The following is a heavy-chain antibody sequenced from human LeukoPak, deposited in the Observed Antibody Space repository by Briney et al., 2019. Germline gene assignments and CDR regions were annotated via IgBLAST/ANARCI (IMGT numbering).Heavy chain of an antibody. CDR3: ARDLSIAVAGTGDY. V-gene: IGHV1-18*01. Sequence: ASVKVSCKASGYTFTSYGISWVRQAPGQGLEWMGWTSAYNGNTNYAQKLQGRVTMTTDTSTSTVYMELRSLRSDDTAIYYCARDLSIAVAGTGDYWGQGTLATVSS. D-gene: IGHD6-19*01. CDR1: GYTFTSYG. J-gene: IGHJ4*02. CDR2: TSAYNGNT.